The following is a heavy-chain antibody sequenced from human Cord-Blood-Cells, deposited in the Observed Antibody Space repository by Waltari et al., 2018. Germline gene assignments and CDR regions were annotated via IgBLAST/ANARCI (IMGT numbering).Heavy chain of an antibody. V-gene: IGHV3-23*04. Sequence: EVQLVESGGGLVQPGGSLRLSCAASGFTFSSYAMSWVRQAPGKGLEWVSAISGSGGSTYYADSGKGRFTISRDNSKNTLYLQMNSLRAEDTAVYYCARREYSSSYFDYWGQGTLVTVSS. D-gene: IGHD6-6*01. CDR1: GFTFSSYA. CDR2: ISGSGGST. CDR3: ARREYSSSYFDY. J-gene: IGHJ4*02.